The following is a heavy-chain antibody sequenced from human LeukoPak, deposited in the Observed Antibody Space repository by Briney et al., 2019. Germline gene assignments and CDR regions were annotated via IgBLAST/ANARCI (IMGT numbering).Heavy chain of an antibody. J-gene: IGHJ4*02. V-gene: IGHV3-49*04. CDR2: IRSKTYGGTA. CDR1: GFMFGEYS. D-gene: IGHD1-26*01. Sequence: GGSLRLSCADSGFMFGEYSISWVRQAPGKGLEWVDFIRSKTYGGTAQYAASVKGRFTISRDDSRSSAYPQMNNLKTEDTAVYFCTSPEGGTYYFDYWGQGTLVTVSS. CDR3: TSPEGGTYYFDY.